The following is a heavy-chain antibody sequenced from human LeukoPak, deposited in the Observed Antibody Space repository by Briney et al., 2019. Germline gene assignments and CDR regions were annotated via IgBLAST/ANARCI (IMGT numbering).Heavy chain of an antibody. D-gene: IGHD6-19*01. CDR3: AKEQVAGIFDI. V-gene: IGHV3-23*01. CDR2: ISGSGGST. J-gene: IGHJ3*02. Sequence: PGGSLRLSCAASGFTFADYAMHWVRQTPGKGLEWVSAISGSGGSTYYADSVKGRFTISRDNSKNPMYLQMNSLRAEDTAVYYCAKEQVAGIFDIWGQGTMVTVSS. CDR1: GFTFADYA.